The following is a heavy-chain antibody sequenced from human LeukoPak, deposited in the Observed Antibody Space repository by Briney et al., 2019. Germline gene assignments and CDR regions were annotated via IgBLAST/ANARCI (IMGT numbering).Heavy chain of an antibody. CDR1: GCTFTGYY. CDR3: ARSAVRGAVLDY. CDR2: INPNSGGT. D-gene: IGHD3-10*01. Sequence: ASVKVSCKASGCTFTGYYMHWVRQAPGQGLEWMGRINPNSGGTNYAQKFQGRVTMTRDTSISTAYMELSRLRSDDTAVYYCARSAVRGAVLDYWGQGTLVTVSS. J-gene: IGHJ4*02. V-gene: IGHV1-2*06.